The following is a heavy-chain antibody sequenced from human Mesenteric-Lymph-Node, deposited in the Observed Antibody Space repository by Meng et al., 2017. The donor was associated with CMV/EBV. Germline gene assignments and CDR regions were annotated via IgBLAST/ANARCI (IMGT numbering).Heavy chain of an antibody. CDR1: GFTFSSYG. D-gene: IGHD4-11*01. J-gene: IGHJ6*02. CDR3: AKNYNNDYYYGMDV. CDR2: IWYDGSNK. Sequence: GGSLRLSCAASGFTFSSYGMHWVRQAPGKGLEWAAVIWYDGSNKYYADSVKGRFTISRDNSKNTLYLQMNSLRAEDTAVYYCAKNYNNDYYYGMDVWGQGTTVTVSS. V-gene: IGHV3-33*06.